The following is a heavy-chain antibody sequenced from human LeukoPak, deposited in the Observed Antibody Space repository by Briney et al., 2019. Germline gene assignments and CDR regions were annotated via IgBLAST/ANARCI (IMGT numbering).Heavy chain of an antibody. CDR3: ARELARWFGEGRGYYFDY. D-gene: IGHD3-10*01. CDR2: ISGSGGST. V-gene: IGHV3-23*01. CDR1: GFTFSSYA. Sequence: PGGSLRLSCAASGFTFSSYAMSWVRQAPGKGLEWVSAISGSGGSTYYADSVKGRFTISRDNSKNTLYLQMNSLRAEDTAVYYCARELARWFGEGRGYYFDYWGQGTLVTVSS. J-gene: IGHJ4*02.